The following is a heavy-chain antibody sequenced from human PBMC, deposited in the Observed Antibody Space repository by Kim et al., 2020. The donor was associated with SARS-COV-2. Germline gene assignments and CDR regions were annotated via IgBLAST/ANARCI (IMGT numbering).Heavy chain of an antibody. Sequence: ASGKVSCKASGYTFTSYGISWVRQAPGQGLEWMGWISAYNGNTNYAQKLQGRVTMTTDTSTSTAYMELRSLRSDDTAVYYCAREGGITIFGVVIQPGGYFDYWGQGTLVTVSS. D-gene: IGHD3-3*01. V-gene: IGHV1-18*01. CDR2: ISAYNGNT. J-gene: IGHJ4*02. CDR1: GYTFTSYG. CDR3: AREGGITIFGVVIQPGGYFDY.